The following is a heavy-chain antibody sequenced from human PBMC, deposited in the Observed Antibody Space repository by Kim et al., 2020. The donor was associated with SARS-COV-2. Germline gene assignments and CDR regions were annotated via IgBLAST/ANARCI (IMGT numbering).Heavy chain of an antibody. CDR2: INHSGST. CDR3: ASELGDYDSSGYYPTDY. Sequence: SETLSLTCAVYGGSFSGYYWSWIRQPPGKGLEWIGEINHSGSTNYNPSLKSRVTISVDTSKNQFSLKLSSVTAADTAVYYCASELGDYDSSGYYPTDYWG. D-gene: IGHD3-22*01. CDR1: GGSFSGYY. V-gene: IGHV4-34*01. J-gene: IGHJ4*01.